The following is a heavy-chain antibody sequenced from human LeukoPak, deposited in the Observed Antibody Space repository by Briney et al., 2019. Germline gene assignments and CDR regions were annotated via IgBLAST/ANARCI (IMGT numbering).Heavy chain of an antibody. J-gene: IGHJ5*02. CDR2: INPNSGGA. V-gene: IGHV1-2*02. Sequence: ASVTVSCKASGYTFTGYYIHWVRQAPGQGLEWVGWINPNSGGAKYAQKFQDRVTMTRDTSISTAYMGLSRLRSDDTAVYYCAKGRVVAGSKSLTYHWLDPWGQGTLVTVSS. CDR1: GYTFTGYY. D-gene: IGHD6-19*01. CDR3: AKGRVVAGSKSLTYHWLDP.